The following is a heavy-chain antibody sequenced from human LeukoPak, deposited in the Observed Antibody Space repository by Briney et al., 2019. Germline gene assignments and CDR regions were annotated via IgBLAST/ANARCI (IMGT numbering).Heavy chain of an antibody. CDR1: GFTFSSYG. Sequence: GRSLRLSCAASGFTFSSYGMHWVRQAPGKGLEWVAVISYDGSNKYYADSAKGRLTISRDNSENTLYLQMNSLRAEDTAVYYCAKDVMIGAGVPYYMDVWGKGTTVTISS. CDR3: AKDVMIGAGVPYYMDV. CDR2: ISYDGSNK. V-gene: IGHV3-30*18. D-gene: IGHD3-22*01. J-gene: IGHJ6*03.